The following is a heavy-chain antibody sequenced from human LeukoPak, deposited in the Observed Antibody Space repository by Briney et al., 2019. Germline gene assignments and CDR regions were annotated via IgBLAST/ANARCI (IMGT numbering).Heavy chain of an antibody. CDR1: GYTFTSYG. V-gene: IGHV1-18*01. D-gene: IGHD3-3*01. Sequence: GASVKVSCKASGYTFTSYGISWVRQAPGQGLEWMGWISAYNGNTNYAQKLQGRVTMTTDTSTSTAYMELRSLRSDDTAVYYCARGDQIRFLEWLSPHYYYGMDVWGQGTTVTVSS. CDR2: ISAYNGNT. CDR3: ARGDQIRFLEWLSPHYYYGMDV. J-gene: IGHJ6*02.